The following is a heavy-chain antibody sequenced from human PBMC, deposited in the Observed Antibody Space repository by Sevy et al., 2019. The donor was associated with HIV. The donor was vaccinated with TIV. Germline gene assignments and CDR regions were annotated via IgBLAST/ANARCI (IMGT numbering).Heavy chain of an antibody. CDR1: GFTLGDYA. Sequence: GGSLRLSCTTSGFTLGDYAMSWVRQAPGKGLEWVGFMRSKAFAGTTEYAASVKGRFTISTDDSKASAHLQMNSLRTEDTGVYYCIRSRLLGYTAMVPEYWGQGTLVTVSS. CDR3: IRSRLLGYTAMVPEY. V-gene: IGHV3-49*04. CDR2: MRSKAFAGTT. D-gene: IGHD5-18*01. J-gene: IGHJ4*02.